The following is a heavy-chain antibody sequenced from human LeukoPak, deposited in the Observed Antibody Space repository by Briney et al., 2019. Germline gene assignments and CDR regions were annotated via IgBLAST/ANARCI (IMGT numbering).Heavy chain of an antibody. CDR3: ARVVNWGLRYFDL. J-gene: IGHJ2*01. V-gene: IGHV4-59*01. D-gene: IGHD7-27*01. Sequence: PSETLSLTCTVSGASISSSYWSWIRQPPGMGLEWIGYIYSSGTTNYSPSLKSRVTISIDTSKNQFSLKLTSVTAADTAVYYCARVVNWGLRYFDLWGQGTLVTVSS. CDR1: GASISSSY. CDR2: IYSSGTT.